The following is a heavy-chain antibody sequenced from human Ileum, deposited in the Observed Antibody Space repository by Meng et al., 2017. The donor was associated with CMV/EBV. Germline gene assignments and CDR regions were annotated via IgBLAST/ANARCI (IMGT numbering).Heavy chain of an antibody. CDR3: ARDGMPGYCTSTSCYLTAYYFDY. D-gene: IGHD2-2*03. J-gene: IGHJ4*02. Sequence: YAVHWVRQAPGKGLEWVAVISYDGNNKYYADSVKGRFTISRDNSKNTLYLQMNSLRTEDTAVYFCARDGMPGYCTSTSCYLTAYYFDYWGQGTLVTVSS. V-gene: IGHV3-30*04. CDR1: YA. CDR2: ISYDGNNK.